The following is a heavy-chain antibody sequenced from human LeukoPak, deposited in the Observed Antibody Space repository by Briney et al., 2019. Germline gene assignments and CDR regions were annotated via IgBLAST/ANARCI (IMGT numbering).Heavy chain of an antibody. CDR2: IYYSGST. J-gene: IGHJ4*02. CDR1: GGSLSSHY. V-gene: IGHV4-59*11. CDR3: ARGVPTHDYSSSWHYFDY. Sequence: SETLSLTCTVSGGSLSSHYWSWVRQPPGEGLEWIGYIYYSGSTNYNPALKSRVTISVDTSKNQFSLKLSSVTAADTAVYYCARGVPTHDYSSSWHYFDYWGQGTLVTVSS. D-gene: IGHD6-13*01.